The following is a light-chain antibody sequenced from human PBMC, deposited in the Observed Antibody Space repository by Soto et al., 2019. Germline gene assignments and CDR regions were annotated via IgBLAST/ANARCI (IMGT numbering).Light chain of an antibody. Sequence: DIQMTQSPSSLSASVGDRVTITCRASQSISSYLNWYQQKPGKAPKLLIYAASSLHSGVPSRCSGSGSGTDFTLTISSMQPEDFATYYYQQSYSTPLFTFGPGTKVDIK. CDR3: QQSYSTPLFT. J-gene: IGKJ3*01. CDR1: QSISSY. V-gene: IGKV1-39*01. CDR2: AAS.